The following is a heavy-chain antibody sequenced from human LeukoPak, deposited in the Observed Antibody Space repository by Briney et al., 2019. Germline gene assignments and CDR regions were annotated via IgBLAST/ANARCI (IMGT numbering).Heavy chain of an antibody. CDR1: GSTFSSYA. D-gene: IGHD3-3*01. V-gene: IGHV1-69*05. CDR3: ARVPLTYDFWSGTFDY. CDR2: IIPIFGTA. Sequence: SVKVSCKASGSTFSSYAISWVRQAPGQGLEWMGGIIPIFGTANYAQKFQGRVTITTDESTSTAYMELSSLRSEDTAVYYCARVPLTYDFWSGTFDYWGQGTLVTVSS. J-gene: IGHJ4*02.